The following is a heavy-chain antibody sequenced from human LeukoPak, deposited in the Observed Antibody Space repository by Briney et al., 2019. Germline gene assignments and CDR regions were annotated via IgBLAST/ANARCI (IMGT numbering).Heavy chain of an antibody. D-gene: IGHD2-15*01. J-gene: IGHJ6*02. CDR1: GFTFGDYA. Sequence: GGSPRLSCTASGFTFGDYAMTWARQAPGKGLEWVGSIRSKAYGGTTEYAASVTGRFTISRDDSKSIAYLQMSSLRTEDTAVYYCARDRVVATTSYYYYYGMDVWGQGTTVTVSS. CDR3: ARDRVVATTSYYYYYGMDV. CDR2: IRSKAYGGTT. V-gene: IGHV3-49*04.